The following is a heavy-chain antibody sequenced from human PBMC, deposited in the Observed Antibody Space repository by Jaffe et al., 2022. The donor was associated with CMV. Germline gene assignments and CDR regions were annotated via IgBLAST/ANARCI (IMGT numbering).Heavy chain of an antibody. CDR3: ARAWQQLVRVDYYYYGMDV. J-gene: IGHJ6*02. CDR1: GGTFSSYA. CDR2: IIPIFGTA. D-gene: IGHD6-13*01. Sequence: QVQLVQSGAEVKKPGSSVKVSCKASGGTFSSYAISWVRQAPGQGLEWMGGIIPIFGTANYAQKFQGRVTITADESTSTAYMELSSLRSEDTAVYYCARAWQQLVRVDYYYYGMDVWGQGTTVTVSS. V-gene: IGHV1-69*01.